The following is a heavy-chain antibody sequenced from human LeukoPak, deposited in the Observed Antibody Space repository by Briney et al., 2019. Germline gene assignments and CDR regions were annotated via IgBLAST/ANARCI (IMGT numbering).Heavy chain of an antibody. Sequence: GASVTVSCKASVYSLTGHYMHWVRPAPGQGLEWMGCINSNTGGTNCAQKFQDRVTMTRDTSINTAYMELSSLRYDDTALYYCASERSDTYQIDYWGQGTLVTVSS. V-gene: IGHV1-2*02. J-gene: IGHJ4*02. D-gene: IGHD3-3*01. CDR2: INSNTGGT. CDR1: VYSLTGHY. CDR3: ASERSDTYQIDY.